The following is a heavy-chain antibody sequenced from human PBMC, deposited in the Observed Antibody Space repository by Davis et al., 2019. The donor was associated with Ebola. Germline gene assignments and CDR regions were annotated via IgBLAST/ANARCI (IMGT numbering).Heavy chain of an antibody. CDR3: ARRGHASSWYSDY. CDR1: GYSFTNYW. CDR2: IYPGDSDT. V-gene: IGHV5-51*01. D-gene: IGHD6-13*01. Sequence: KVSCKGSGYSFTNYWIGWVRQMPGKGLEWMGIIYPGDSDTRYSPSFQGQVTISADKSISTAYLQWSSLKASDTAIYYCARRGHASSWYSDYWGQGTLVTVSS. J-gene: IGHJ4*02.